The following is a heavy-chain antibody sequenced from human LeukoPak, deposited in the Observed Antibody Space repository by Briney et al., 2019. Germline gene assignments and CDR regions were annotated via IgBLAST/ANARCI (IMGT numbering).Heavy chain of an antibody. D-gene: IGHD4-17*01. J-gene: IGHJ5*02. V-gene: IGHV3-30-3*01. CDR1: GFTFSSYA. CDR3: ARSDYGDYNWFDP. Sequence: GGSLRLSCAASGFTFSSYAMHWVRQAPGKGLEWVAVISYDGSNKYYADSVKGRFTISRDNSKNTLYLQMNSLRAEDTAVYYCARSDYGDYNWFDPWGQGTLVTVSS. CDR2: ISYDGSNK.